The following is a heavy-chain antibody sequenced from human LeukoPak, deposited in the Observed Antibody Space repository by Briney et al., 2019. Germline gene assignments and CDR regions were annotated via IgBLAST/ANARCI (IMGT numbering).Heavy chain of an antibody. V-gene: IGHV3-30*18. CDR2: ISYDGSDK. D-gene: IGHD2-2*01. CDR3: AKDRKHQLALDY. Sequence: GRSLRLSCAASGFTFSTYGMHWVRQAPGKGLEWVAAISYDGSDKYYGDSVKGRFTISRDNSKNTLFLQMNSLRGEDTAVYYCAKDRKHQLALDYWGQGTLVTVSS. CDR1: GFTFSTYG. J-gene: IGHJ4*02.